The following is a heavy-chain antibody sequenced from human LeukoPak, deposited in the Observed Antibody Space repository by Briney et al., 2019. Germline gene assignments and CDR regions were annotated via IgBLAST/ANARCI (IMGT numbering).Heavy chain of an antibody. J-gene: IGHJ4*02. Sequence: PGGSLRLSCAASLFTLFAFNNASVSGIRQAPGKRLEWICRIKSKSDGGTTDYTAPVKGRFSISIDDSKNTVYLQVNSLKTEDTAVYYCTTDLLDYWGQGTLVTVSS. CDR3: TTDLLDY. CDR2: IKSKSDGGTT. V-gene: IGHV3-15*01. CDR1: LFTLFAFNNAS.